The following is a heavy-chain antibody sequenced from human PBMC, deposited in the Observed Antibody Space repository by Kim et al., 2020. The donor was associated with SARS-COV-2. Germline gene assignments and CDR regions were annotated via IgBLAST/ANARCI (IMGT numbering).Heavy chain of an antibody. Sequence: GGSLRLSCATFGFTFSTYAMHWVRQAPGKRLEYVALISYDGSKTYYGDSVKGRFTISRDNSKNTLSLQMNSLRAEDTAVYYCAKDQAHYDILTGLDYWGQGTLVAVSS. J-gene: IGHJ4*02. D-gene: IGHD3-9*01. CDR1: GFTFSTYA. CDR2: ISYDGSKT. V-gene: IGHV3-30*18. CDR3: AKDQAHYDILTGLDY.